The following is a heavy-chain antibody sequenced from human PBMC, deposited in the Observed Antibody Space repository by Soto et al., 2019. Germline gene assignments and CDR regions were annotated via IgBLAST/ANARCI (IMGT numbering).Heavy chain of an antibody. J-gene: IGHJ4*02. CDR3: SPGLPGSGAHAFDY. Sequence: EVQLAESGGDLVKPGGSLRLSCAASGFTFNTAWMNWVRQTPGKGLEWVGRIKSKGNGGTIDYAAPVKGRFTISKDDSKNTLYLEMNSLNTENPGVYYCSPGLPGSGAHAFDYWGQGILGTVSS. CDR2: IKSKGNGGTI. D-gene: IGHD3-10*01. CDR1: GFTFNTAW. V-gene: IGHV3-15*07.